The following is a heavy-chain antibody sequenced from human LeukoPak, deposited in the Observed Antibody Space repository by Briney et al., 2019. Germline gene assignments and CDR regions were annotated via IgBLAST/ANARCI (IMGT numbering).Heavy chain of an antibody. J-gene: IGHJ5*02. D-gene: IGHD1-26*01. CDR2: IWYDGGNK. CDR1: GFTFSNYA. Sequence: GKSLRLSCAASGFTFSNYAMHWVRQAPGKGLEWVAVIWYDGGNKYYGDSVKGRFTISRDNSNNTVFLQMNSLRAEDTAVYYCGTKARLGNLRFSGTHHLDTWAKGTLVTVSS. V-gene: IGHV3-33*01. CDR3: GTKARLGNLRFSGTHHLDT.